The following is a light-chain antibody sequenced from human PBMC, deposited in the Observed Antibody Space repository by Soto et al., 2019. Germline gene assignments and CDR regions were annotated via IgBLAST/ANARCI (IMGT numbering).Light chain of an antibody. CDR3: QQVNSYPLT. V-gene: IGKV1-9*01. Sequence: DIPLTQSPSFLSASVGDRVTITCRASQGINNYLAWYQQKPGKAPNLLIYATSTLQSGVPSRFSGSGSGTEFTLTISRLQPEDFAAYYCQQVNSYPLTFGGGTKVEIK. J-gene: IGKJ4*01. CDR1: QGINNY. CDR2: ATS.